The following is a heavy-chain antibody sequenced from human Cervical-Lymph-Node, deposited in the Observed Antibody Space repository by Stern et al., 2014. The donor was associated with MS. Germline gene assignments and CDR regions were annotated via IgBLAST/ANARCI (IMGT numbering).Heavy chain of an antibody. CDR1: GFTFSSYS. V-gene: IGHV3-21*01. J-gene: IGHJ4*02. D-gene: IGHD3-10*01. CDR3: ARDPITMVRGVIY. CDR2: ISSRSSYI. Sequence: EVQLVESGGGLVKPGGSLRLSCAASGFTFSSYSMIWVRQAPGKGLEWVSSISSRSSYIYYADSVKGRFTISRDNAKNSLYLQMNSLRAEDTAVYYCARDPITMVRGVIYWGQGTLVTVSS.